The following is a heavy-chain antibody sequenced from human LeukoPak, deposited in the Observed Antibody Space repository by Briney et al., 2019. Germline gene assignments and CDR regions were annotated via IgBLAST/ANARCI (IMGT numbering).Heavy chain of an antibody. D-gene: IGHD6-19*01. CDR1: GGSISSYY. CDR2: IYYSGST. J-gene: IGHJ4*02. CDR3: ARTASSGSGWYYFDY. V-gene: IGHV4-59*08. Sequence: PSETLSLTCTVSGGSISSYYWSWIRQPPGKGLEWIGYIYYSGSTNYNPSLKSRVTISVDTSKNQFSLKLSSVTAADTAVYYCARTASSGSGWYYFDYRGQGTLVTVSS.